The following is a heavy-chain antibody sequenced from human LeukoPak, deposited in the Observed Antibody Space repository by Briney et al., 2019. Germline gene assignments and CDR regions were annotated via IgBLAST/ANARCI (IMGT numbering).Heavy chain of an antibody. Sequence: NRGESLKISCKGSGYTLTSHWIAWVRQMPGKGLEWMGIIYPGDSDIRYSPSFQGQVTISADKSISTAYLQWSSLKASDTAMYYCARGYRLDSWGQGTLVTVSS. D-gene: IGHD3-16*02. V-gene: IGHV5-51*01. CDR2: IYPGDSDI. J-gene: IGHJ4*02. CDR1: GYTLTSHW. CDR3: ARGYRLDS.